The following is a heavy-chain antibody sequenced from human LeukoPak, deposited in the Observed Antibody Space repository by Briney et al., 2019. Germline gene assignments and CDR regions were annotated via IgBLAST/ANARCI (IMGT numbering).Heavy chain of an antibody. D-gene: IGHD2-21*02. V-gene: IGHV3-23*01. J-gene: IGHJ4*02. CDR3: AKDRAYCGGDCYSHYFDY. Sequence: GGSLRLSCAASGFTFSSYAMSWVRQAPGKGLEWVSTISGSGGSTYYADSVKGRFTSSRDNSKNTLYLQMNSLRAEDTAAYYCAKDRAYCGGDCYSHYFDYWGQGTLVTVSS. CDR1: GFTFSSYA. CDR2: ISGSGGST.